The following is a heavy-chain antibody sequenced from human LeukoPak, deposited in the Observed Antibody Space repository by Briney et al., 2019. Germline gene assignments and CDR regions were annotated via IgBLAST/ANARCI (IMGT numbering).Heavy chain of an antibody. CDR3: AKDYFGLGSLPDS. V-gene: IGHV1-2*02. J-gene: IGHJ4*02. D-gene: IGHD3/OR15-3a*01. CDR1: GYTFTGYY. Sequence: SVNVSCKASGYTFTGYYIHWVRQAPGQGLEWTGWFNPNSGGTTYAQKFQGRVTMTRDTSISTAYMGLSDLRSDDTAVYYCAKDYFGLGSLPDSWGQGTLVTVSS. CDR2: FNPNSGGT.